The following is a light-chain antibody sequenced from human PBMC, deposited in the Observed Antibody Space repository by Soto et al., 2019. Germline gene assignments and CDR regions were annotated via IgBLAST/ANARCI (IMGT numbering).Light chain of an antibody. J-gene: IGKJ4*01. CDR3: QKYTNVPT. V-gene: IGKV1-27*01. Sequence: DIQMTQSPSSLSASVGDRVTLTCRASQGISNYLAWYQQIPGKVPKLLISAASTLQSGVPSRFSGSGSGTDFTLTISSLQPDDVATYYCQKYTNVPTFGGGTKVEIK. CDR1: QGISNY. CDR2: AAS.